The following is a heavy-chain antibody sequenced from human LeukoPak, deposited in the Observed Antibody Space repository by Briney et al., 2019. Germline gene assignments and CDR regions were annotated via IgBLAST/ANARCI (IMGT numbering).Heavy chain of an antibody. CDR3: ARDAAADPQAPSFDY. V-gene: IGHV3-30*14. D-gene: IGHD6-13*01. CDR1: GFDFNRYA. Sequence: GGSLRLSCAASGFDFNRYAMYWVRQAPGKGLEWVAISSFDESNKYYRDSVKGRFTISRDNSKNTLYLQMNSLRAEDTAVYYCARDAAADPQAPSFDYWGQGTLVTVSS. J-gene: IGHJ4*02. CDR2: SSFDESNK.